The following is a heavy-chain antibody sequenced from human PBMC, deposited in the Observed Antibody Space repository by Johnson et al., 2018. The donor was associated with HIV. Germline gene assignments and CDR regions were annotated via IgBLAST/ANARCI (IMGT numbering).Heavy chain of an antibody. CDR1: GFTVSSNY. Sequence: QVLLVESGGGLVQPGRSLRLTCAASGFTVSSNYMSWVRQAPGKGLEWVAVISYDGSNKYYADSVKGRFTISRDNSKNTLYLQMNSLRAEDTAVYYCASPLEAAAGPMDAFDIWGQGTMVTVSS. D-gene: IGHD6-13*01. J-gene: IGHJ3*02. CDR3: ASPLEAAAGPMDAFDI. CDR2: ISYDGSNK. V-gene: IGHV3-30-3*01.